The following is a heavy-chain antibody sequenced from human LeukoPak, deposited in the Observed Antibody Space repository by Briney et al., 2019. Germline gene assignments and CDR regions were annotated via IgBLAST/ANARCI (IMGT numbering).Heavy chain of an antibody. CDR3: TRGLAHCSSTSCHYYFDY. Sequence: GASVKVSCKASGYTFTGNYMHWVRQAPGQGLEWMGWINPNSGGTNSAQKFQGRVTMARDTSISTAYMELSRLRSDDTAVYYCTRGLAHCSSTSCHYYFDYCGQGSLVTVSS. CDR2: INPNSGGT. D-gene: IGHD2-2*01. J-gene: IGHJ4*02. V-gene: IGHV1-2*02. CDR1: GYTFTGNY.